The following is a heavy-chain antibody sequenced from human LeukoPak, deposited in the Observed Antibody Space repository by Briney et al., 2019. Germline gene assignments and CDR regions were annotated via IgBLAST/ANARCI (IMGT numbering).Heavy chain of an antibody. CDR1: GYTFTSYG. J-gene: IGHJ6*03. CDR3: ARDPLVANHYYYMDV. Sequence: ASVKVSCKASGYTFTSYGISWVRQAPGQGLEWMGWISAYNGNTNYAQKLQGRVTMTTDTSTSTAYMELRSLRSDDTAVYYCARDPLVANHYYYMDVWGKGTTVTVSS. CDR2: ISAYNGNT. D-gene: IGHD2-15*01. V-gene: IGHV1-18*01.